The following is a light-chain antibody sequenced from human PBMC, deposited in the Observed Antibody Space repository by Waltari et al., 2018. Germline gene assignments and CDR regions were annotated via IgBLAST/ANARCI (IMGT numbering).Light chain of an antibody. V-gene: IGKV1-5*03. CDR1: PNIGTS. CDR3: LQYDAFTWA. CDR2: KAS. J-gene: IGKJ1*01. Sequence: DIQMTQSPSTLSASVADRVTMTCRATPNIGTSLAWYQQKPGKAPSLLIYKASSLQGDVPSRFSGSGSGTVFTLTISSLQPDDFATYHCLQYDAFTWAFGQGTRVEIK.